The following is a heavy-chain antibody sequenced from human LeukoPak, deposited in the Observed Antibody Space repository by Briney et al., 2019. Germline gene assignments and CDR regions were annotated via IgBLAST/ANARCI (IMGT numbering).Heavy chain of an antibody. Sequence: GASVKVSCKASGYTFTSYGINWVRQAPGQGLEWMGWISGHSGNTKYAQKVQARVTMTTDTSTHTAYMELRSLRSDDTAVYYCARGPRIVGATTSEYFQHWGQGTLVTVSS. V-gene: IGHV1-18*01. CDR1: GYTFTSYG. CDR3: ARGPRIVGATTSEYFQH. J-gene: IGHJ1*01. CDR2: ISGHSGNT. D-gene: IGHD1-26*01.